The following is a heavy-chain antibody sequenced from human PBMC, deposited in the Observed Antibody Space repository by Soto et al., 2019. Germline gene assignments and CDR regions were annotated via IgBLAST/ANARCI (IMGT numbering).Heavy chain of an antibody. D-gene: IGHD3-10*01. J-gene: IGHJ6*02. Sequence: SVKVSCKASGGTFSSYAISWVRQAPGQGLEWMGGIIPIFGTANYAQKLQGRVTMTTDTSTSTAYMELRSLRSDDTAVYYCARDLITMVRGVIIPPYYYYYGMDVWGQGTTVTVSS. CDR1: GGTFSSYA. CDR2: IIPIFGTA. CDR3: ARDLITMVRGVIIPPYYYYYGMDV. V-gene: IGHV1-69*05.